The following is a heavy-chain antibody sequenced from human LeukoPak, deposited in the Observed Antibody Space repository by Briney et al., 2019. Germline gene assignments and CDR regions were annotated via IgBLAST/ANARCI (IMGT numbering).Heavy chain of an antibody. D-gene: IGHD6-13*01. CDR1: GFTFNNYV. V-gene: IGHV3-23*01. CDR2: ISGSGGST. CDR3: AKPATGTNSFDY. J-gene: IGHJ4*02. Sequence: GSLRLSCAVSGFTFNNYVMSWVRQAPGKGLEWVSSISGSGGSTYYADCVKGRITISRDNSKSTLYLQWSGLRAEDTAVYYCAKPATGTNSFDYWGQGTLVTVSS.